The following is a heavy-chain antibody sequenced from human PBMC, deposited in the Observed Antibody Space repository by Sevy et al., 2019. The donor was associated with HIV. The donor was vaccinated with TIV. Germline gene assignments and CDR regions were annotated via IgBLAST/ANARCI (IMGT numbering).Heavy chain of an antibody. D-gene: IGHD4-17*01. CDR2: ISGSGGST. CDR3: AKEGDYVRGPLSRATDP. V-gene: IGHV3-23*01. CDR1: GFTFSSYA. J-gene: IGHJ5*02. Sequence: GGSLRLSCAASGFTFSSYAMSWVRQAPGKGLEWVSAISGSGGSTYYADSVKGRFTISRDNSKNTLYLQMNSLRAEDTAVYYWAKEGDYVRGPLSRATDPWGQGTLVTVSS.